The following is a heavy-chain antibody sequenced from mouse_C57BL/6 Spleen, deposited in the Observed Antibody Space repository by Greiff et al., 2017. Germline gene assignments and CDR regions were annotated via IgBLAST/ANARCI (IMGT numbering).Heavy chain of an antibody. V-gene: IGHV1-81*01. CDR3: ASITRVVATPSCAMDY. CDR2: IYPRSGNT. D-gene: IGHD1-1*01. J-gene: IGHJ4*01. Sequence: QVQLQQSGAELARPGASVKLSCKASGYTFTSYGISWVKQRTGQGLEWIGEIYPRSGNTYYNEKFKGKATLTADKSSSTAYMEFRSLRSEDSAVYFCASITRVVATPSCAMDYWGQGTSVTVSS. CDR1: GYTFTSYG.